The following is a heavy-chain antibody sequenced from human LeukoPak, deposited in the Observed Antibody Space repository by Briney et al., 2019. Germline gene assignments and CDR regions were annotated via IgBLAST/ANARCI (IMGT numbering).Heavy chain of an antibody. Sequence: GGSLRLSCAASAFTFSSYAMSWVRQAPGKGLEWVSAISGSGGSTYYADSVKGRFTISRDNSKNTLYLQMNSLRAEDTAVYYCAKDHNIVVVTAIHVWGQGTLVTVSS. CDR1: AFTFSSYA. V-gene: IGHV3-23*01. CDR3: AKDHNIVVVTAIHV. J-gene: IGHJ4*02. D-gene: IGHD2-21*02. CDR2: ISGSGGST.